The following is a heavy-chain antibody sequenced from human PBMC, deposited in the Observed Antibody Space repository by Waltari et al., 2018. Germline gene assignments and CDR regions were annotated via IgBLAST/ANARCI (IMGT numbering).Heavy chain of an antibody. CDR3: ARSRKSRPRYFDY. V-gene: IGHV3-7*01. CDR1: RFTFSTHW. Sequence: EVQLVESGGGLVQPGGSLRLSCAASRFTFSTHWMSWVRQATGEGREGGANIKQDGSVKDYVDSVKGRFTISRDNAKNSVYLQRNSLGVEDTAVYYCARSRKSRPRYFDYWGQGTLVTVSS. J-gene: IGHJ4*02. CDR2: IKQDGSVK.